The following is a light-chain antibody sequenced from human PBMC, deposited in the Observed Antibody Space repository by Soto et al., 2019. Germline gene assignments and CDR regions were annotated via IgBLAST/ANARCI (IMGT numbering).Light chain of an antibody. CDR2: EVS. V-gene: IGLV2-14*01. Sequence: QSALTPPASVSGSPGQSITISCTGTSSDVGGYNYVSWYQQHPGKAPKLMIYEVSNRPSGVSNRFSGSKSGNTASLTISGLQAEDEADYYCSSYTSGSTWVFGGGTKLTVL. CDR3: SSYTSGSTWV. CDR1: SSDVGGYNY. J-gene: IGLJ3*02.